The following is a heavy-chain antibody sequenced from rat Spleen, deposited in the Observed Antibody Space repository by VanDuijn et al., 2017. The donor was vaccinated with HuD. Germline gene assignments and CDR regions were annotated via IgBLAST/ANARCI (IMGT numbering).Heavy chain of an antibody. V-gene: IGHV5-20*01. J-gene: IGHJ2*01. CDR3: TREDWSFDN. D-gene: IGHD4-2*01. CDR1: GFTFSDYY. CDR2: ISSDGRRN. Sequence: EVQLVESGGGLVQPGRSLKLSCAASGFTFSDYYMAWVRQAPTKGLEWVATISSDGRRNYYRDSVKGRFTISRDNAKSTLYLQMNSLRSEDTATYYCTREDWSFDNWGQGVMVTVSS.